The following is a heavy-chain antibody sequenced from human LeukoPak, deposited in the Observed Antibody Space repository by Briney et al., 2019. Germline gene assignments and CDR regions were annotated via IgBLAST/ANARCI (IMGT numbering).Heavy chain of an antibody. V-gene: IGHV4-34*01. CDR2: INHSGST. CDR1: GGSISSGGYY. Sequence: PSETLSLTCAVSGGSISSGGYYWSWIRQPPGKGLEWIGEINHSGSTNYNPSLKSRVTISVDTSKNQFSLKLSSVTAADTAVYYCARQSLFYYYGMDVWGQGTTVTVSS. CDR3: ARQSLFYYYGMDV. J-gene: IGHJ6*02.